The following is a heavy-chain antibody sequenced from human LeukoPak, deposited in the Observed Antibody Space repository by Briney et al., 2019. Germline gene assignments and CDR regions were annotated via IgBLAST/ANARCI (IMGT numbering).Heavy chain of an antibody. J-gene: IGHJ4*02. D-gene: IGHD3/OR15-3a*01. CDR3: AREWTGFAEFDY. CDR2: IYPGGNT. Sequence: SETLSLTCTVSGDSLSSFYWSWIRQPAGKGLDSIGRIYPGGNTDYNPSPKSRVTVSVDTAKNQFSLRLTSVTAADTAVYFCAREWTGFAEFDYWGRGILVTVSS. CDR1: GDSLSSFY. V-gene: IGHV4-4*07.